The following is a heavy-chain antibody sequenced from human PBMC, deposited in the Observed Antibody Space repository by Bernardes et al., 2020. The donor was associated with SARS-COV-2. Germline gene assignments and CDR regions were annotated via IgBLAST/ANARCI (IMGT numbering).Heavy chain of an antibody. V-gene: IGHV4-39*01. CDR1: GDSVSSISYF. Sequence: SETLSLTCTVPGDSVSSISYFWGWRLQPQGKGLEWIGSIYSGGITYYNPSLKSRATISVDTSKNQFSLQLTFVPAADTAMYYCASTPVTMILVVITYYYFDLWGRGTLVTVSS. CDR3: ASTPVTMILVVITYYYFDL. CDR2: IYSGGIT. D-gene: IGHD3-22*01. J-gene: IGHJ2*01.